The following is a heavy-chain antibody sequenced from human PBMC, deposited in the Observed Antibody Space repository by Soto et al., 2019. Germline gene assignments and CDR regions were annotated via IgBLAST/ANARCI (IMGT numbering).Heavy chain of an antibody. CDR1: GFTFSSYG. D-gene: IGHD3-9*01. J-gene: IGHJ4*02. V-gene: IGHV3-30*18. CDR2: ISYDGSNK. CDR3: AKDRQRDYYDILTGYHSNYFDY. Sequence: QVQLVESGGGVVQPGRSLRLSCAASGFTFSSYGMHWVRQAPGKGLGGVAGISYDGSNKYYADSVKGRVTISRDNSKNTLYLQMNSLRAEDTAEYYCAKDRQRDYYDILTGYHSNYFDYWGQGTLVTVSS.